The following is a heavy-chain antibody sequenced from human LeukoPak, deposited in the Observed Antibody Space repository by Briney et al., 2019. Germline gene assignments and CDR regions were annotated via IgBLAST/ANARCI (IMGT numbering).Heavy chain of an antibody. CDR3: ARITGIEAAGDY. J-gene: IGHJ4*02. CDR2: IKHDGSEK. D-gene: IGHD6-25*01. Sequence: GGSLRLSCVASGFTFSMYWMSWVRQAPGKGLEWVANIKHDGSEKFYVDSVKGRFIISRDNAKNSLFLQLNSLRDEDTAVYYCARITGIEAAGDYWGQGTLVTVPS. V-gene: IGHV3-7*04. CDR1: GFTFSMYW.